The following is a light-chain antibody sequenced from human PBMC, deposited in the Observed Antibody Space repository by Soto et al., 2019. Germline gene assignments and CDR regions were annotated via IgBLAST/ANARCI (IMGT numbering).Light chain of an antibody. Sequence: XXLTXXXXXLXXXXGXXATXXXRASQXXSSYXAWYQQKPGQAPRLLIYDASNRATGIPARFSGSGSGTDFTLTISSLEPEDFAVYYCQQRSNWPPWTFGQGTKVEIK. CDR2: DAS. V-gene: IGKV3-11*01. CDR3: QQRSNWPPWT. CDR1: QXXSSY. J-gene: IGKJ1*01.